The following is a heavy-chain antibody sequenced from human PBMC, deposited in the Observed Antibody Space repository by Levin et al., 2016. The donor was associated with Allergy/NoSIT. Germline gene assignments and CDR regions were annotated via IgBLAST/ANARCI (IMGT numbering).Heavy chain of an antibody. Sequence: LSLTCAASGFTFSSYAMSWVRQAPGKGLEWVSAISASDDSRYYADSVKGRFTISRDNSKNTLYLQMNSLRAEDTAVYHCAKADAVYANDDYWGQGTLVTVSS. CDR3: AKADAVYANDDY. V-gene: IGHV3-23*01. D-gene: IGHD2-8*01. CDR2: ISASDDSR. CDR1: GFTFSSYA. J-gene: IGHJ4*02.